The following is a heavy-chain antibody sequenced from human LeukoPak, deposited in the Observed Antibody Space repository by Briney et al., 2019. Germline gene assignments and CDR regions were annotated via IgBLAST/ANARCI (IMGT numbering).Heavy chain of an antibody. V-gene: IGHV3-20*04. CDR1: GFNFSSYW. CDR3: ARASHYDSSRFDY. CDR2: INWNGGST. D-gene: IGHD3-22*01. J-gene: IGHJ4*02. Sequence: GGSLRLSCAASGFNFSSYWMSWVRHAPGKGLEWVSGINWNGGSTGYADSVKGRLTISRDNAKNSLYLQMNSLRAEDTAFYYCARASHYDSSRFDYWGQGTLVTVSS.